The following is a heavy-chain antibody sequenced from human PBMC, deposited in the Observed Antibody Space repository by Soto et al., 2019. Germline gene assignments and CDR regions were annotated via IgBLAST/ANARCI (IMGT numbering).Heavy chain of an antibody. D-gene: IGHD3-22*01. J-gene: IGHJ3*02. CDR3: AKGEVTMTVMVNDAFDI. V-gene: IGHV3-23*01. CDR2: ISNGGGTT. CDR1: GFTFSDYA. Sequence: VQLLESGGDLVEPGGSLRLSCVASGFTFSDYAMAWVRQAPGKGLEWVSGISNGGGTTYLADSVKGRFTISRDNSKDTLYLQMNNLRAEDTAVYYCAKGEVTMTVMVNDAFDIWGLGTMVNVSS.